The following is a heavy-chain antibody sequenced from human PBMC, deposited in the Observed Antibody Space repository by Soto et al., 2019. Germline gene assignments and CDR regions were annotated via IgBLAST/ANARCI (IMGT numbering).Heavy chain of an antibody. CDR2: IIPILGTA. CDR3: ARVVTMVGGFRYYYYYGMDV. Sequence: SVKVSGKASGVTFSSCTISWVRQAPVQRLEWMGGIIPILGTANYAQKFQDRDTITADKSTSTAYMELSSLRSEDTAVYYCARVVTMVGGFRYYYYYGMDVWGEGTTVTVSS. J-gene: IGHJ6*04. D-gene: IGHD3-10*01. CDR1: GVTFSSCT. V-gene: IGHV1-69*08.